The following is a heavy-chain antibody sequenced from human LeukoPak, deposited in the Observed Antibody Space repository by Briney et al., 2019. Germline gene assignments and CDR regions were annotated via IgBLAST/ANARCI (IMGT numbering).Heavy chain of an antibody. Sequence: ASVKVSXKASGYTFTSYDINWVRQAPGQGLEWMGWMNPNSGNTGYAQKFQGRVTITRNTSISTAYMELSSLRSEDTAVYYCARGDGYCSGGSCGNWFDPWGQGTLVTVSS. V-gene: IGHV1-8*03. CDR2: MNPNSGNT. CDR3: ARGDGYCSGGSCGNWFDP. J-gene: IGHJ5*02. CDR1: GYTFTSYD. D-gene: IGHD2-15*01.